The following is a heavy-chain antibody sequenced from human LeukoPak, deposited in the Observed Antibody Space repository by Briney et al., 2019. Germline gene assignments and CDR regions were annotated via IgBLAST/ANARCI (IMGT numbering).Heavy chain of an antibody. V-gene: IGHV4-59*01. CDR1: GGSISSYY. CDR2: IYYSGST. CDR3: ARLNALAYYFDY. J-gene: IGHJ4*02. Sequence: SETLSLTCTVSGGSISSYYWSWIRQPPGKGLEWIGYIYYSGSTNYNPSLKSRVTISVDTSKNQFSLKLSSVTAADTAVYYCARLNALAYYFDYWGQGTLVTVSS.